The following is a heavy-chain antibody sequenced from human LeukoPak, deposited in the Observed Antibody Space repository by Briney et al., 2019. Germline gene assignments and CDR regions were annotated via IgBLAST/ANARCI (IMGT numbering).Heavy chain of an antibody. V-gene: IGHV1-24*01. Sequence: RASVKVSCKVSGYTLTELSMHWVRQAPGKGLEWMGGFDPEDGETIYAQKFQGRVTMTEDTSTDTAYMELRSLRSDDTAVYYCARDYGGGDVPLWYWGQGTLVTVSS. J-gene: IGHJ4*02. CDR1: GYTLTELS. D-gene: IGHD2-21*02. CDR2: FDPEDGET. CDR3: ARDYGGGDVPLWY.